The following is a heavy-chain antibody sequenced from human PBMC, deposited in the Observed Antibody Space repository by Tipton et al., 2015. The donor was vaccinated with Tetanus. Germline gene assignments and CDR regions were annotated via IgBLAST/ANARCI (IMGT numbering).Heavy chain of an antibody. CDR2: IRGKANSYAT. CDR1: GFPFSASA. CDR3: TRPATILGVPLHPDV. D-gene: IGHD3-3*01. Sequence: SLRLSCAASGFPFSASAIHWVRQASGKGLEWVGRIRGKANSYATSYGPSEMGRFSISRDDSKNTAYLQMNSLKTEGTAVSFCTRPATILGVPLHPDVWGQGTTVTVFS. V-gene: IGHV3-73*01. J-gene: IGHJ6*02.